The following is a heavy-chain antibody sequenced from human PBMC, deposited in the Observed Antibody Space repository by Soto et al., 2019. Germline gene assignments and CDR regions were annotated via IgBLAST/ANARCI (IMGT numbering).Heavy chain of an antibody. D-gene: IGHD3-22*01. Sequence: QVHLVXSXAEVKRPGSSVKVSCKSSGGTFPYYTISWVRQAPGQGLEWLGRFIPIFESRNFAPKFQGRISLTADKSTDTAYMELSSLTSEDTALYFCARAEASTYYYDTTGSYFTYWGQGTLVTVSS. CDR1: GGTFPYYT. CDR3: ARAEASTYYYDTTGSYFTY. CDR2: FIPIFESR. J-gene: IGHJ4*02. V-gene: IGHV1-69*08.